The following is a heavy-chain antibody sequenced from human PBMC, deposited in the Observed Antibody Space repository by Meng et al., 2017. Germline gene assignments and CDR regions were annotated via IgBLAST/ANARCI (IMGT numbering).Heavy chain of an antibody. CDR1: GFSLSTSGVG. J-gene: IGHJ5*02. D-gene: IGHD2-21*02. CDR2: IYWDDDK. V-gene: IGHV2-5*02. Sequence: QVPFKEAGPTLVKPKQTLTLPCSFSGFSLSTSGVGVGWIRQPPGKALEWLALIYWDDDKRYSPSLKSRLTITKDTSKNQVVLTMTNMDPVDTATYYCAHRRGDSREGWFDPWGQGTLVTVSS. CDR3: AHRRGDSREGWFDP.